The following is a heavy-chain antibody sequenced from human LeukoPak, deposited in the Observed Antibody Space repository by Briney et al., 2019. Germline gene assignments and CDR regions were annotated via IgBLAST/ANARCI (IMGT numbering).Heavy chain of an antibody. Sequence: GGSLRLSCAASGFTFSSYWMHWVRHAPGKGLEWVSGISWNSGSIGYADSVKGRFTISRDNAKNSLYLQMNSLRGDDTALYYCAKDRRNDFDYWGQGTLVTVSS. CDR1: GFTFSSYW. CDR2: ISWNSGSI. V-gene: IGHV3-9*01. D-gene: IGHD1-14*01. CDR3: AKDRRNDFDY. J-gene: IGHJ4*02.